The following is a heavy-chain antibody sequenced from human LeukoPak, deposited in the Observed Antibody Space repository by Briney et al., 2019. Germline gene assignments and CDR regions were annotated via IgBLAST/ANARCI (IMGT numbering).Heavy chain of an antibody. D-gene: IGHD5-18*01. CDR1: GYTFTSYA. Sequence: SCKASGYTFTSYAMHWVRQAPGKGLEWVAVISYDGSNKYYADSVKGRFTISRDNSKNTLYLQMNSLRAEDTAVYYCARDYRGYSYGENPGCDYWGQGTLVTVSS. CDR2: ISYDGSNK. CDR3: ARDYRGYSYGENPGCDY. J-gene: IGHJ4*02. V-gene: IGHV3-30-3*01.